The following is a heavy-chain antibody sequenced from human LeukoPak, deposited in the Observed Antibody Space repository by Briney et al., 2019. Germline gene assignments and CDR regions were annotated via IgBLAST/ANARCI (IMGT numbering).Heavy chain of an antibody. D-gene: IGHD3/OR15-3a*01. Sequence: GESLKISCSGSGYSFNSYWIGWVRQMPGKGLEWMGIIYPDDSDTRYSPSFQGQVTISADKSINTAYLQWSNLKASDTAMYYCARHPPRGLAKDVFDIWGQGTMVTVSS. CDR2: IYPDDSDT. CDR1: GYSFNSYW. V-gene: IGHV5-51*01. CDR3: ARHPPRGLAKDVFDI. J-gene: IGHJ3*02.